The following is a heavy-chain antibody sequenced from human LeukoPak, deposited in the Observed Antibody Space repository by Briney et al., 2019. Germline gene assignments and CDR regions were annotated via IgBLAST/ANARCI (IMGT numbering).Heavy chain of an antibody. CDR1: GGSFSGYY. D-gene: IGHD2-15*01. CDR2: INHSGST. Sequence: SETLSLTCAVYGGSFSGYYWSWIRQPPGKGLKWIGEINHSGSTNYNPSLKSRVTISVDTSKNQFSLKLSSVTAADTAVYYCARGRVDIVVVVAAPRDYYYGMDVWGKGTTVTVSS. V-gene: IGHV4-34*01. CDR3: ARGRVDIVVVVAAPRDYYYGMDV. J-gene: IGHJ6*04.